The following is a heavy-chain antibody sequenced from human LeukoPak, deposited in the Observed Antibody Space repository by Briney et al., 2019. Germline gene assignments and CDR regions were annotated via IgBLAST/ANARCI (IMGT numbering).Heavy chain of an antibody. J-gene: IGHJ5*02. Sequence: SETLSLTCTVSGGSISSSSYYWGWIRQPPGKGLEWIGSIYYSGSTYYNPSLKSRVTISVDTSKNQFSLKLSSVTAADTAVYYCARASIAVADVDPWGQGTLVTVSS. V-gene: IGHV4-39*07. D-gene: IGHD6-19*01. CDR1: GGSISSSSYY. CDR3: ARASIAVADVDP. CDR2: IYYSGST.